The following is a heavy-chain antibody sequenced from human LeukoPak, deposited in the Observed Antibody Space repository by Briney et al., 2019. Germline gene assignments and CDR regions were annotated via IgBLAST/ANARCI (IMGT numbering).Heavy chain of an antibody. J-gene: IGHJ5*02. CDR1: GFTFSNAW. CDR2: IKSKTDGGTT. Sequence: SGGSLRLSCAASGFTFSNAWMSWVRQAPGKGLEWVGRIKSKTDGGTTDYAAPVKGRFTISRDDSKNTLYLQMNSLKTEDTAVYYCTTDLTQLLRFGELHQGNWFDPWGQGTLVTVSS. CDR3: TTDLTQLLRFGELHQGNWFDP. D-gene: IGHD3-10*01. V-gene: IGHV3-15*01.